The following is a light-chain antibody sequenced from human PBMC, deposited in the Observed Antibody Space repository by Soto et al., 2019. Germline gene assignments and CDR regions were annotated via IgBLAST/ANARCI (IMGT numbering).Light chain of an antibody. CDR3: QQLNRYPIT. CDR1: QGISSY. V-gene: IGKV1-9*01. J-gene: IGKJ5*01. CDR2: AAS. Sequence: DIQLTQSPSFLSASVGDRVTITCRASQGISSYLAWYQQKPGKAPNLLIYAASTLQSGVPSRFSGSGSGTDFTLTISSLQPEGFATYYCQQLNRYPITFGQGTRLEIK.